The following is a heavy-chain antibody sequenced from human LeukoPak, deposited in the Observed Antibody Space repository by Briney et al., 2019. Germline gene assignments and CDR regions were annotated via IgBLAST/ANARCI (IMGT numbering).Heavy chain of an antibody. CDR3: ARGISDDFWSGYDTFDY. CDR2: INHSGST. D-gene: IGHD3-3*01. J-gene: IGHJ4*01. Sequence: SETLSLTCAVYGGSFSGYYWSWIRQPPGKGLEWIGEINHSGSTNYSPSLKSRVTISVDTSKNQFSLTLNSVTAADTAVYYCARGISDDFWSGYDTFDYWGHGTLVTVSS. CDR1: GGSFSGYY. V-gene: IGHV4-34*01.